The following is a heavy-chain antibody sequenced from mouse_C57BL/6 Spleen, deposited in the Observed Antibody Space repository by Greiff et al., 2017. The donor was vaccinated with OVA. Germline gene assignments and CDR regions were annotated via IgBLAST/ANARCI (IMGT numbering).Heavy chain of an antibody. V-gene: IGHV1-22*01. D-gene: IGHD3-2*02. CDR1: GYTFTDYN. J-gene: IGHJ2*01. CDR2: INPNNGGT. Sequence: EVHLVESGPELVKPGASVKMSCKASGYTFTDYNMHWVKQSHGKSLEWIGYINPNNGGTSYNQKFKGKATLTVNKSSSTAYMELRSLTSEDSAVYYCARQLRNFDYWGQGTTLTVSS. CDR3: ARQLRNFDY.